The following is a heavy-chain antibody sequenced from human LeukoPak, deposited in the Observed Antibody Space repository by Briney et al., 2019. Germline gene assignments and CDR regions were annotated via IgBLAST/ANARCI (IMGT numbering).Heavy chain of an antibody. J-gene: IGHJ5*02. V-gene: IGHV4-4*02. CDR1: GGSISGSNW. Sequence: SETLSLTCAVSGGSISGSNWWSWVRQPPGKGLEWIGEIFHSGSTNYSPSLKSRVTISIDKSKNQFSLKLTSVTAADTAVYYCARRYSSGWYTRRANWFDPWGQGTLVAVSS. CDR3: ARRYSSGWYTRRANWFDP. D-gene: IGHD6-19*01. CDR2: IFHSGST.